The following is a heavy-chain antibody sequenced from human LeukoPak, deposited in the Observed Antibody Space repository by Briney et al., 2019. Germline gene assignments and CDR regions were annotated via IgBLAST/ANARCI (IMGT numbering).Heavy chain of an antibody. CDR3: ARDEVGYYDILTGWLRTSGNYYYGMDV. J-gene: IGHJ6*02. D-gene: IGHD3-9*01. CDR2: ISYDGSNK. V-gene: IGHV3-30-3*01. Sequence: PGGSLRLSCAASGFTFSSYAMHWVRQAPGKGLEWVAVISYDGSNKYYADSAKGRFTISRDNSKNTLYLQMNSLRAEDTAVYYCARDEVGYYDILTGWLRTSGNYYYGMDVWGQGTTVTVSS. CDR1: GFTFSSYA.